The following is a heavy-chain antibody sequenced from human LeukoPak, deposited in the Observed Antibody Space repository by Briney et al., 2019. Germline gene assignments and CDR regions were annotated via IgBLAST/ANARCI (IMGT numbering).Heavy chain of an antibody. Sequence: GGSLRLSCAASGFTFDDYGMNWVRQAPGKGLEWVPSISSSSSYIYYADSVKGRFTISRDNAKNSLYLQMNSLRAEDTAVYYCARDYDSSGYLIDYWGQGTLVTVSS. D-gene: IGHD3-22*01. J-gene: IGHJ4*02. CDR2: ISSSSSYI. CDR1: GFTFDDYG. CDR3: ARDYDSSGYLIDY. V-gene: IGHV3-21*01.